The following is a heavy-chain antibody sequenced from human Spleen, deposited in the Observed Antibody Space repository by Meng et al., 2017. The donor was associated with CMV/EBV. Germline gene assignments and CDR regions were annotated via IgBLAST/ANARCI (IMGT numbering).Heavy chain of an antibody. J-gene: IGHJ4*02. CDR1: VYTFTGYY. CDR2: INPNSGGT. D-gene: IGHD3-16*01. Sequence: QSGAVVKKPWASAKGSCKASVYTFTGYYLHWVRQAPGQGLEWIGWINPNSGGTNYAQKFQGRVTMTRDTSISTAYMELSRLRSDDTAVYYCAREGVWGRRRYIDYWGQGTLVTVSS. V-gene: IGHV1-2*02. CDR3: AREGVWGRRRYIDY.